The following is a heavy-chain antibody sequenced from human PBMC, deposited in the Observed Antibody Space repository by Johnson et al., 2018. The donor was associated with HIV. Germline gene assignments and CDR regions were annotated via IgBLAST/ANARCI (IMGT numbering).Heavy chain of an antibody. CDR1: EFTVSSNY. Sequence: EEQLVVSGGGLIQPGGSLRLSCAASEFTVSSNYMSWVRQAPGKGLEWVSVIYSGGSTYYADSVKGRFTISRDNSENTLFLQMNSLRAEDTAVYYCARDGWDLITRGSFDVWGQGTVVTVSS. J-gene: IGHJ3*01. V-gene: IGHV3-53*01. CDR2: IYSGGST. CDR3: ARDGWDLITRGSFDV. D-gene: IGHD3-16*01.